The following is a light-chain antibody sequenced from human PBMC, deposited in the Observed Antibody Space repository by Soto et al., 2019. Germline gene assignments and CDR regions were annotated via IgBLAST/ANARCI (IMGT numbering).Light chain of an antibody. Sequence: QSVLTQPPSASGSPGQSVTISCTGTSSDVGAYDYVSWYQQHPGKAPKLMIYEVSQRPSGVPDRFSGSKSGNTASLTISGLQAEDEADYYCSSYTSSVAHVFGTGTKLTVL. CDR2: EVS. J-gene: IGLJ1*01. CDR3: SSYTSSVAHV. V-gene: IGLV2-8*01. CDR1: SSDVGAYDY.